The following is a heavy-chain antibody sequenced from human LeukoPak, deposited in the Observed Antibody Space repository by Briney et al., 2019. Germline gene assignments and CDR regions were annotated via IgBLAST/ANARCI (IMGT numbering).Heavy chain of an antibody. D-gene: IGHD4-23*01. CDR3: ARRPTKGGNSVDY. CDR2: ISSSSSYI. CDR1: GFSFSSYS. V-gene: IGHV3-21*01. J-gene: IGHJ4*02. Sequence: GGSLRLSCAASGFSFSSYSMNWGRQAPGKGLEWVSSISSSSSYIYYADSVKCRFTISRDNAKTPQSLQMNSLSAEDTAVCYCARRPTKGGNSVDYWGQRTMVTVSS.